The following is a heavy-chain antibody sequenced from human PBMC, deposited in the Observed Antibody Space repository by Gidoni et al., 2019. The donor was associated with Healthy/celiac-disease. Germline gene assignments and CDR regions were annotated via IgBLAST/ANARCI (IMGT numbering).Heavy chain of an antibody. CDR1: GGTFSSYA. CDR3: ARGRNYDILTGYSGGEVIDY. CDR2: IIPIFGTA. J-gene: IGHJ4*02. D-gene: IGHD3-9*01. Sequence: QVQLVQSGAEVKKPGSSVKVSCKASGGTFSSYAISWVRQAPGQGLEWMGGIIPIFGTANYAQKFQGRVTITADESTSTAYMELSSLRSEDTAVYYCARGRNYDILTGYSGGEVIDYWGQGTLVTVSS. V-gene: IGHV1-69*01.